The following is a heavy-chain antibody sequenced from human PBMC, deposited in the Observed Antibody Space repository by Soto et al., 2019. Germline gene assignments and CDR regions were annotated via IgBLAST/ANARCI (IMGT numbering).Heavy chain of an antibody. V-gene: IGHV4-30-2*01. Sequence: SETLSLTCAVSGGSISSGGYSWSWIRQPPGKGLEWIGYIYHRGSTYYNPSLKSRVTISVDRSKNQFSLKVSSVTAADTAVYYCARFRYYDSSGYDAFDIWGQGTMVTVSS. CDR2: IYHRGST. D-gene: IGHD3-22*01. CDR3: ARFRYYDSSGYDAFDI. J-gene: IGHJ3*02. CDR1: GGSISSGGYS.